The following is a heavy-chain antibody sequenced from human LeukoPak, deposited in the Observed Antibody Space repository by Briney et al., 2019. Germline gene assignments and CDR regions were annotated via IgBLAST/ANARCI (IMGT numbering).Heavy chain of an antibody. V-gene: IGHV3-7*01. J-gene: IGHJ3*02. Sequence: GGSLRLSCAASGFTFRNYWMSWVRQAPGMGLEWVANIKQDGSEEYYGDSVQGRFSISRDNPKKVLDLQMDSLRAEDTAVYFCTRPQTTSRSAPFDIWGQGTMVAVST. CDR1: GFTFRNYW. CDR2: IKQDGSEE. CDR3: TRPQTTSRSAPFDI. D-gene: IGHD1-14*01.